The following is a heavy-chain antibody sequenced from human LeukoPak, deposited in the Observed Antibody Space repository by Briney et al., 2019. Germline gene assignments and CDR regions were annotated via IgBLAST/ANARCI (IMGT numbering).Heavy chain of an antibody. CDR1: GYFISSGYY. CDR2: IYHSGST. D-gene: IGHD3-10*01. J-gene: IGHJ6*04. Sequence: SETLSLTCAVSGYFISSGYYWGWIRQPPGKGLEWIGSIYHSGSTYYNPSLKSRVTISVDTSKNQFSLKLSSVTAADTAVYYCARDRSYSGSYGMDVWGKGTTVTVSS. CDR3: ARDRSYSGSYGMDV. V-gene: IGHV4-38-2*02.